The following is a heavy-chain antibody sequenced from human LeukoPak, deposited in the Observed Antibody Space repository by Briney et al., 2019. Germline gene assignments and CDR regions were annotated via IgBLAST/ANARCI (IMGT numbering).Heavy chain of an antibody. CDR2: ISSDGTNR. CDR3: VKVLVTYTVDV. V-gene: IGHV3-30*18. CDR1: GFIFSSYD. D-gene: IGHD1-1*01. Sequence: GGSLRLSCAASGFIFSSYDMHWARQAPGKGLEWVALISSDGTNRYYADAVKGRFTISRDNSKNTLYLQMNSLRGEDTAVYYCVKVLVTYTVDVWGQGTTVTVSS. J-gene: IGHJ6*02.